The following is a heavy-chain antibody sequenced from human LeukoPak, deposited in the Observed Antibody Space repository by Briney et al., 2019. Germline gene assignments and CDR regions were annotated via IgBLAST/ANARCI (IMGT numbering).Heavy chain of an antibody. Sequence: YPGGSLRLSCAASGFTFSSYSMNWVRQAPGRGLEWVSSISSSSSYIYYADSVKGRFTISRDNAKNSLYLQMNSLRAEDTAVYYCARDQFAVVPAAKRAFDIWGQGTMVTVSS. CDR1: GFTFSSYS. CDR2: ISSSSSYI. V-gene: IGHV3-21*01. D-gene: IGHD2-2*01. CDR3: ARDQFAVVPAAKRAFDI. J-gene: IGHJ3*02.